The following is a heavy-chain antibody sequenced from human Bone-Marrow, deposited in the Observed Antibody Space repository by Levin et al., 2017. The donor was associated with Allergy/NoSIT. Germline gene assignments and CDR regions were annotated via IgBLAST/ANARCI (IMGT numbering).Heavy chain of an antibody. J-gene: IGHJ4*02. V-gene: IGHV4-59*01. CDR3: ARDDEAHFPPDLDD. Sequence: NPSETLSLTCSVSGASMNTYYWSWVRQAPEKGLEWIGYINYSGNTNYNPSLKSRVTMSVDTSKNQFSLKLTSVTAADTAIYYCARDDEAHFPPDLDDWGQGTLVTVSS. D-gene: IGHD2/OR15-2a*01. CDR2: INYSGNT. CDR1: GASMNTYY.